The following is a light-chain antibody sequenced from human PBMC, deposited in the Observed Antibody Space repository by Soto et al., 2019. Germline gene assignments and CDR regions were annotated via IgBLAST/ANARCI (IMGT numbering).Light chain of an antibody. Sequence: DIQMTQSPSTLSASVGDRVTITCRARQSISRWLAWYQQKPGKAPKLLIYDASSLEGGVPSRFSGSGSGTEFTLTISSLQPDDSATYYCQQYNGYFRTFGQGTKLEI. CDR3: QQYNGYFRT. J-gene: IGKJ2*01. CDR1: QSISRW. V-gene: IGKV1-5*01. CDR2: DAS.